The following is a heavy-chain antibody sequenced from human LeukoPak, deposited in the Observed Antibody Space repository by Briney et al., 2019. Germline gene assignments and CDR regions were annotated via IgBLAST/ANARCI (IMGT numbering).Heavy chain of an antibody. CDR1: GFIFNNYA. CDR2: ISWNSGSI. CDR3: AKDRGGSYGYGMDV. D-gene: IGHD5-18*01. J-gene: IGHJ6*02. V-gene: IGHV3-9*01. Sequence: GGSLRLSCAASGFIFNNYAMNWVRLAPGKGLEWVSGISWNSGSIGYADSVKGRFTISRDNAKNSLYLQMNSLRAEDTALYYCAKDRGGSYGYGMDVWGQGTTVTVSS.